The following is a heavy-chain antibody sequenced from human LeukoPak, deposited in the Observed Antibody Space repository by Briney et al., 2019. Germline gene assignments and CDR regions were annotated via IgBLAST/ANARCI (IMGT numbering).Heavy chain of an antibody. J-gene: IGHJ4*02. D-gene: IGHD3-22*01. CDR3: ARHSTYYYDSSGYLDY. CDR1: GGSISSYY. CDR2: IYYSGTS. Sequence: ASECLSLTCTVSGGSISSYYWSWIRQPPGKGLEWIGYIYYSGTSDYNPSLKSRVTISVDTSKNQFSLKLSSVTAADTAVYYCARHSTYYYDSSGYLDYWGQGTLVTVSS. V-gene: IGHV4-59*08.